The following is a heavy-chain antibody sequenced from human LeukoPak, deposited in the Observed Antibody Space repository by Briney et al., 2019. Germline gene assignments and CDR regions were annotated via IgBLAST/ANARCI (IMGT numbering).Heavy chain of an antibody. CDR3: ARDYGDYAGLCFAP. CDR1: GYTFTGYY. D-gene: IGHD4-17*01. V-gene: IGHV1-2*02. Sequence: GASVKVSCKASGYTFTGYYMHWVRQAPGQGLEWMGWINPNSGGTNYAQKFQGRVTMTRDTSISTAYMELSRLRSDDTAVYYCARDYGDYAGLCFAPWGKGTLVTVS. J-gene: IGHJ5*02. CDR2: INPNSGGT.